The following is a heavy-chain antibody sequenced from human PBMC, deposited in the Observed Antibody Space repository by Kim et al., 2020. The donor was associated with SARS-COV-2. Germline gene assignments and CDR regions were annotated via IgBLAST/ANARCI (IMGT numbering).Heavy chain of an antibody. CDR2: ISYDGSNK. D-gene: IGHD3-22*01. J-gene: IGHJ4*01. CDR3: ASYYDSSGYYSPAWDY. V-gene: IGHV3-30*04. CDR1: GFTFSSYA. Sequence: GGSLRLSCAASGFTFSSYAMHWVRQAPGKGLEWVAVISYDGSNKYYADSVKGRFTISRDNSKNTLYLQMNSLRAEDTAVYYCASYYDSSGYYSPAWDYWG.